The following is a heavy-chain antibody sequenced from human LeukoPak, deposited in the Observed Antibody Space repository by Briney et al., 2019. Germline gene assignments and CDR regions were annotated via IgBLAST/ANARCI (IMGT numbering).Heavy chain of an antibody. CDR1: GFTVSSNY. D-gene: IGHD6-13*01. V-gene: IGHV3-66*02. J-gene: IGHJ3*02. Sequence: GGSLRLSCAASGFTVSSNYMSWVRQAPGKGPEWVSVIYSGGSTYYADSVKGRFTISRDNSKNTLYLQMNSLRAEDTAVYYCARDREGAASGGLLSAFDIWGQGTMVTVSS. CDR3: ARDREGAASGGLLSAFDI. CDR2: IYSGGST.